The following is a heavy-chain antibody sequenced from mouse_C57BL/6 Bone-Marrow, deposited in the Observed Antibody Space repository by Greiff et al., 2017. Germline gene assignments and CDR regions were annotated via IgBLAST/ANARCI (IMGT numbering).Heavy chain of an antibody. J-gene: IGHJ3*01. V-gene: IGHV10-1*01. CDR2: IRSKSNNYAT. CDR1: GFSFTTYA. Sequence: EVQLMQSGGGLVQPKGSLKLSCAASGFSFTTYAMNWVRQAPGKGLEWVARIRSKSNNYATYYAVSVKDRFTISRDDSESMLYLQMNNLRTEDPAVYYCVRGRFLFALGGWGTGITVTA. CDR3: VRGRFLFAL.